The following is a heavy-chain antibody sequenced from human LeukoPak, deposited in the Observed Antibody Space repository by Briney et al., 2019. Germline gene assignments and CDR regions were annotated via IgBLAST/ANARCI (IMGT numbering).Heavy chain of an antibody. J-gene: IGHJ5*02. D-gene: IGHD6-13*01. Sequence: SGPTLVNPTQTLTLTCTFSGFSLSTSGVGVGWIRQPPGKALEWLSLIYWDDDKRYSPSLKSRLTITKDTSKNQVVLTMTNMDPVDTATYYCAHSLFGIAAAADWFDPWGQGTLVTVSS. V-gene: IGHV2-5*02. CDR3: AHSLFGIAAAADWFDP. CDR2: IYWDDDK. CDR1: GFSLSTSGVG.